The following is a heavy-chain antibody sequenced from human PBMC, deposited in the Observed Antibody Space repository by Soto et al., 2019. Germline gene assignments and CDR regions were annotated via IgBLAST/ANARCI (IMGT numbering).Heavy chain of an antibody. CDR3: ARGITIFGVVP. J-gene: IGHJ5*02. D-gene: IGHD3-3*01. CDR2: INHSGST. Sequence: WETLSLTCAVYGGSFSGYYWSWIRQPPGKGLEWIGEINHSGSTNYNPSLKSRVTISVDTSKNQFSLKLSSVTAADTAVYYCARGITIFGVVPWGQGTLVTVSS. V-gene: IGHV4-34*01. CDR1: GGSFSGYY.